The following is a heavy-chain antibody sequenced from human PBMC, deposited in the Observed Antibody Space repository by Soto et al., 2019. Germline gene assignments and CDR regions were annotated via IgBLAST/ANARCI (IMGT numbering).Heavy chain of an antibody. D-gene: IGHD3-10*01. J-gene: IGHJ5*02. V-gene: IGHV1-18*01. Sequence: QVQLVPSGADMKKPGASVKVSCQASGYTFTNYGIIWVRQAPGQGLAWMGWISDFEGHVHYAQNFQGRVTLTTDTSTSTAYMELRSLTSDDAARYYCASAYDRSGEDWVDPWGQGPLVTVSS. CDR1: GYTFTNYG. CDR2: ISDFEGHV. CDR3: ASAYDRSGEDWVDP.